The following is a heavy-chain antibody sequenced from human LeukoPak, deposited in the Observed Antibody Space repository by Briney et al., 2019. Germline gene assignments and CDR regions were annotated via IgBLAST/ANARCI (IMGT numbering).Heavy chain of an antibody. CDR1: GFIFEHFG. Sequence: GGSLRLSCATSGFIFEHFGMNWVRQVPGKGLEWVSGINWDSTSTNYVDSVRGRFTISRDNAKNSLYLQMNSLRVEDTDLYYCARDLKYCTGGMCYFSAVADSWGQGTLVTVSS. CDR2: INWDSTST. CDR3: ARDLKYCTGGMCYFSAVADS. J-gene: IGHJ4*02. V-gene: IGHV3-20*04. D-gene: IGHD2-8*02.